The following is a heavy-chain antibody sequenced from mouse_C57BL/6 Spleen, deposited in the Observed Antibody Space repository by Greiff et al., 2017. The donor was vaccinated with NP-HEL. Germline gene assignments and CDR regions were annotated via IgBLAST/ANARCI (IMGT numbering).Heavy chain of an antibody. CDR3: ARHNYYGSDYAMDY. Sequence: EVQLVESGGDLVKPGGSLKLSCAASGFTFSSYGMSWVRQTPDKRLEWVATISSGGSYTYYPDSVKGRFTISRDNAKNTLYLQMSSLKSEDTAMYYCARHNYYGSDYAMDYWGQGTSVTVSS. J-gene: IGHJ4*01. CDR1: GFTFSSYG. V-gene: IGHV5-6*01. CDR2: ISSGGSYT. D-gene: IGHD1-1*01.